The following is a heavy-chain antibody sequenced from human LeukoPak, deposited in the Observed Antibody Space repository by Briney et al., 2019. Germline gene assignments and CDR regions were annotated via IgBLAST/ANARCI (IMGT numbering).Heavy chain of an antibody. J-gene: IGHJ4*02. V-gene: IGHV1-2*02. CDR2: IGPHSTFT. CDR1: GFTFTDHY. CDR3: VREGEGPLSKDFDY. D-gene: IGHD2/OR15-2a*01. Sequence: ASVKVSCKSSGFTFTDHYIHWVRPGPGQGLEWMGYIGPHSTFTSSPQEFQGRVTMTRDASMSTAYMELTRLTSDDTAVYYCVREGEGPLSKDFDYWGQGTLVIVSS.